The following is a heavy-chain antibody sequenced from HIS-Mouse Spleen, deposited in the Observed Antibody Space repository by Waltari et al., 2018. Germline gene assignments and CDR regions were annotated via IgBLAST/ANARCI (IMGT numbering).Heavy chain of an antibody. CDR2: IYYSGST. V-gene: IGHV4-39*07. CDR1: GGSISSSSSY. Sequence: QLQLQESGPGLVKPSETLSLTCTVSGGSISSSSSYWGGIRRPPGKGLEWIGSIYYSGSTYYNPSLKSRVTISVDTSKNQFSLKLSSVTAADTAVYYCAREIPYSSSWYDWYFDLWGRGTLVTVSS. J-gene: IGHJ2*01. CDR3: AREIPYSSSWYDWYFDL. D-gene: IGHD6-13*01.